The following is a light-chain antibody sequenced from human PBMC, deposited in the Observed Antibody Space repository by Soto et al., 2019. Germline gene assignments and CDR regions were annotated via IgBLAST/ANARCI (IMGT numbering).Light chain of an antibody. CDR1: SSDVGGYSY. V-gene: IGLV1-51*01. CDR2: DND. Sequence: QSALTQPASVSGSPGQSITISCTGTSSDVGGYSYVSWYQQLPGTGPKLLIYDNDKRPSGIPDRFSGSKSGTAATLGVTGLQTGDEADYYCATWDSSLSGVVFGGGTKLTVL. CDR3: ATWDSSLSGVV. J-gene: IGLJ2*01.